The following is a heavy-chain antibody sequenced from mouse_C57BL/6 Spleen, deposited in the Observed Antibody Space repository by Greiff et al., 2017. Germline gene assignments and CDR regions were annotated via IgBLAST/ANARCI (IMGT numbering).Heavy chain of an antibody. D-gene: IGHD1-2*01. CDR1: GYSFTGYY. CDR2: INPSTGGT. CDR3: ANGRIGQPYWYFDV. V-gene: IGHV1-42*01. Sequence: VQLQQSGPELVKPGASVKISCKASGYSFTGYYMNWVKQSPEKSLEWIGEINPSTGGTTYNQKFKAKATLTVDKSSSTAYMQLKSLTSEDSAVYYCANGRIGQPYWYFDVWGTGTTVTVAS. J-gene: IGHJ1*03.